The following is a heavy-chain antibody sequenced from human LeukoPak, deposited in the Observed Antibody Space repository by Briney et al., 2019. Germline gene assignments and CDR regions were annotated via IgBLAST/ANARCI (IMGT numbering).Heavy chain of an antibody. D-gene: IGHD5-12*01. CDR3: ARGPRGYSGYDADY. Sequence: GGSLRLSCAASGFTFDDYGMSWVRQAPGKGLEWVSGINWNGGSTGYADSVKGRFTISRDNAKNSLYLQMNSLRAEDTAVYYCARGPRGYSGYDADYWGQGTLVTVSS. J-gene: IGHJ4*02. V-gene: IGHV3-20*04. CDR1: GFTFDDYG. CDR2: INWNGGST.